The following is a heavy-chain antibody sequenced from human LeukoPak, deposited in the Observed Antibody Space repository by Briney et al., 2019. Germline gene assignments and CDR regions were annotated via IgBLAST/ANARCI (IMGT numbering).Heavy chain of an antibody. D-gene: IGHD3-16*02. J-gene: IGHJ4*02. Sequence: SETLSLTCAVYGGSFSGCYWSWIRQPPGKGLEWIGEINHSGSTNYNPSLKSRVTISVGTSKNQFSLKLSSVTAADTAVYYCASARYDYVWGSYRYWGQGTLVTVSS. V-gene: IGHV4-34*01. CDR1: GGSFSGCY. CDR3: ASARYDYVWGSYRY. CDR2: INHSGST.